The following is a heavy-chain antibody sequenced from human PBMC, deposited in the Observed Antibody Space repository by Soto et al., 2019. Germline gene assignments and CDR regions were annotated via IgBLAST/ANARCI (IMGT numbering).Heavy chain of an antibody. J-gene: IGHJ5*02. CDR3: VRRHVSATGIDWFDP. CDR1: GYTFTSYG. V-gene: IGHV1-3*01. Sequence: ASVKVSFKVSGYTFTSYGIHWVRQAPGQRLEWMGWINAANGDTKYSPKFQGRVTITRDTSASTAYMELSSLRSEDTAVYYCVRRHVSATGIDWFDPWGQGTLVTVSS. CDR2: INAANGDT. D-gene: IGHD6-13*01.